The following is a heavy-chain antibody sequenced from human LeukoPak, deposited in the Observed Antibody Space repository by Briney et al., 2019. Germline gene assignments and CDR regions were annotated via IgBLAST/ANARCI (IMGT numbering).Heavy chain of an antibody. J-gene: IGHJ4*02. D-gene: IGHD3-3*01. CDR1: GFTFSSYA. V-gene: IGHV3-23*01. Sequence: PGGSLRLSCAASGFTFSSYAMSWVRQAPGKGLEWVSAISGSGGSTNYADSVKGRFTISRDNSKNTLYLQMNSLRAEDTAVYYCAKARDFWSGCQDYWGQGTLVTVSS. CDR2: ISGSGGST. CDR3: AKARDFWSGCQDY.